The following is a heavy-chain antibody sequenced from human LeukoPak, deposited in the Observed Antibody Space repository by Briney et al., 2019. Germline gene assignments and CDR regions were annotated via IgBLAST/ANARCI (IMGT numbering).Heavy chain of an antibody. CDR2: INPSGGST. CDR1: GYTFTGYY. V-gene: IGHV1-46*01. D-gene: IGHD4-17*01. Sequence: GASVEVSCKASGYTFTGYYIHWVRQAPGQGLEWMGIINPSGGSTSYAQKFQGRVTMTRDTSTSTVYMYLSSLRSEDTAVYYCARDSLYGVVDYWGQGTLVTVSS. CDR3: ARDSLYGVVDY. J-gene: IGHJ4*02.